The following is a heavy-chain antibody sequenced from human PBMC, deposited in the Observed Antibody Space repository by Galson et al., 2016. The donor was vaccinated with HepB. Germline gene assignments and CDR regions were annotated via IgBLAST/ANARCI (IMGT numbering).Heavy chain of an antibody. V-gene: IGHV3-74*01. CDR2: IEPHGNSP. CDR1: GFTFINHQ. Sequence: SLRLSCAVSGFTFINHQMHWLRQVPGKGLVWVSRIEPHGNSPIYADSVKGRFTISRDNAENMLYLQMNNPRAEDTAIYYCARDLSGPDFWGPGTQVTVSS. CDR3: ARDLSGPDF. J-gene: IGHJ4*02.